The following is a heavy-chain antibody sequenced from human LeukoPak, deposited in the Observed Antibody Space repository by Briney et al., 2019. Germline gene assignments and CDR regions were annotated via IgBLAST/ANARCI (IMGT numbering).Heavy chain of an antibody. D-gene: IGHD1-1*01. Sequence: GGSLRLSCAASGFTFDDYAMHWVRQAPGKGLEWVSGISWNSGSIGYADSVKGRFTISRDNAKNSLYLQMNSLRAEDTALYYCAKDTHYNWNVHNYFDYWGQGTLVTVSS. CDR3: AKDTHYNWNVHNYFDY. V-gene: IGHV3-9*01. J-gene: IGHJ4*02. CDR1: GFTFDDYA. CDR2: ISWNSGSI.